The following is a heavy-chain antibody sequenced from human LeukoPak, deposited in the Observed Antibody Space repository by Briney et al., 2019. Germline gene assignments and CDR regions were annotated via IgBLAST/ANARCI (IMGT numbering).Heavy chain of an antibody. V-gene: IGHV3-30*18. D-gene: IGHD2-2*01. CDR2: ISYDGSNK. Sequence: PGGSLRLSCAASGFTFSNYGMHWVRQAPGKGLEWVAVISYDGSNKYYADSVKGRFTVSRDNSKNTLYVQMNSLRPEDTAVYYCAKAHCSSTTCLPYGGLDIWGQGTMVTVSS. CDR3: AKAHCSSTTCLPYGGLDI. J-gene: IGHJ3*02. CDR1: GFTFSNYG.